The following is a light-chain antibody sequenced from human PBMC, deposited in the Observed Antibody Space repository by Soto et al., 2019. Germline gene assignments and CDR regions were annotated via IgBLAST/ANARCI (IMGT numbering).Light chain of an antibody. Sequence: DIQMTQSPSSLSASVGDRVIITCRASQGIRNDLGWYQQKPGKAPKRLIYAASSWQSGVQSRFSDRESGQELTLTISSPQAEDSATYYYLHHNTYPYALGPGTKLEIK. J-gene: IGKJ2*01. CDR2: AAS. CDR3: LHHNTYPYA. V-gene: IGKV1-17*01. CDR1: QGIRND.